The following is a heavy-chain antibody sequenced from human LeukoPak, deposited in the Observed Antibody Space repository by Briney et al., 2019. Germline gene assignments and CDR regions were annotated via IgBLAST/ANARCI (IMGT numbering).Heavy chain of an antibody. CDR1: GGSISSYY. D-gene: IGHD3-10*01. CDR2: IYYSGST. V-gene: IGHV4-59*04. J-gene: IGHJ4*02. Sequence: PSETLSLTCTVSGGSISSYYWSWIRQPPGKGLEWIGYIYYSGSTYYNPSLKSRVTISVDTSKNQFSLKLSSVTAADTAVYYCARHWGFGELLPYYFDYWGQGTLVTVSS. CDR3: ARHWGFGELLPYYFDY.